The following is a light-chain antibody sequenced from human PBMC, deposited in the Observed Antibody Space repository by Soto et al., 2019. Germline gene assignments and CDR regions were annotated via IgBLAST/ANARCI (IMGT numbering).Light chain of an antibody. CDR3: SSYTSSSTLEV. CDR1: SSDVGGYNY. V-gene: IGLV2-14*01. J-gene: IGLJ1*01. CDR2: DVS. Sequence: QSALTQPASVSGSPGQSITISCTGTSSDVGGYNYVSWYQKHPGKAPKLMIYDVSNRPSGVSNRFSGSKSGNTASLTISGLQAEDEADYYCSSYTSSSTLEVFGTGTKLTVL.